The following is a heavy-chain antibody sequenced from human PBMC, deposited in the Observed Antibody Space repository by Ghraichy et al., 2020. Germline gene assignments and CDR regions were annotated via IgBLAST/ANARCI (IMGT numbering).Heavy chain of an antibody. CDR2: IYYSGST. Sequence: SQTLSLTCTVSAGSMSTTFYYWGWIRQPPGKGLEWIGSIYYSGSTYYNPSLESRVTISVDASDNQFSLKLRSVSTADTAVYYCARQGTGFYYDSSFYYWGQRTLVTVSS. CDR3: ARQGTGFYYDSSFYY. CDR1: AGSMSTTFYY. V-gene: IGHV4-39*01. D-gene: IGHD3-22*01. J-gene: IGHJ4*02.